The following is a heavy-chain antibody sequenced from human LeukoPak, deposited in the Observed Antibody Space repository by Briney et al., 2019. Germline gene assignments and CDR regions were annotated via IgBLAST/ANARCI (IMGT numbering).Heavy chain of an antibody. J-gene: IGHJ6*03. CDR2: MNPNSGNT. V-gene: IGHV1-8*01. CDR3: ARGDSGSYYYYYYYMDV. Sequence: GASVKVSCKASGYTFTSYDINWVRQATGQGLEWMGWMNPNSGNTGYAQKFQGRVTMTRNTSISTAYMELSSLRSEDTAVYYCARGDSGSYYYYYYYMDVWGKGTTVTISS. D-gene: IGHD1-26*01. CDR1: GYTFTSYD.